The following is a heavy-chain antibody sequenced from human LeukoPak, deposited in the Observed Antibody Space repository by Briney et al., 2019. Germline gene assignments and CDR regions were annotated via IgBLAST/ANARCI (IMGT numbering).Heavy chain of an antibody. Sequence: GGSLRLSCGASGFTFSSYAMSWVRQAPGKGLEWVSAISGSGGSTYYADSVKGRFTISRDNSKNTLYLQMNSLRAEDTAVYYCAKPEGFGELLSNVDYWGQGTLVTVSS. V-gene: IGHV3-23*01. CDR3: AKPEGFGELLSNVDY. CDR2: ISGSGGST. J-gene: IGHJ4*02. D-gene: IGHD3-10*01. CDR1: GFTFSSYA.